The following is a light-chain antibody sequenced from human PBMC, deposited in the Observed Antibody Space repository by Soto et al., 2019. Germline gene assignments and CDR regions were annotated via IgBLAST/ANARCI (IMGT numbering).Light chain of an antibody. J-gene: IGKJ1*01. CDR1: QSVSSY. CDR3: QLYSSPPRT. V-gene: IGKV3-20*01. Sequence: EIVLTQSPGSLSLSPGERATLSCRASQSVSSYLAWYQQRPGQAPRLLIYGASNRATGFPDRFSGSGSGTDFSLTISRLEPEDSAVYYCQLYSSPPRTFGQGTKVEIK. CDR2: GAS.